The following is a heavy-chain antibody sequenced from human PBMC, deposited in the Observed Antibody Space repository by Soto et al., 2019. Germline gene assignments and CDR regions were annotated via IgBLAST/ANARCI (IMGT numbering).Heavy chain of an antibody. CDR1: GDSISNSNYY. V-gene: IGHV4-39*01. D-gene: IGHD3-22*01. CDR3: ARSNSGYYKWFDP. CDR2: IYYSGIT. J-gene: IGHJ5*02. Sequence: SETLSLTCTVSGDSISNSNYYWGWIRQPPGKGLEWIANIYYSGITYYNPSLKSRVAISVDTSKNQFSLKLSSVTAADTAIYYCARSNSGYYKWFDPWGQGTLVTVS.